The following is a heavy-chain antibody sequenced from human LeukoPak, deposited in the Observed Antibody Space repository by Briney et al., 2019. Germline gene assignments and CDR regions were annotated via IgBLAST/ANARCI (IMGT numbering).Heavy chain of an antibody. V-gene: IGHV3-64*01. CDR3: AREGHSSGYCGAFDI. D-gene: IGHD3-22*01. CDR2: ISSNGGST. CDR1: GFTFSSYA. J-gene: IGHJ3*02. Sequence: GGSLRLSCAASGFTFSSYAMHWVRQAPGKGLEYVSAISSNGGSTYYANSVKGRFTISRDNSKNTLYLQMGSLRAEDMAVYYCAREGHSSGYCGAFDIWGQGTMVTVSS.